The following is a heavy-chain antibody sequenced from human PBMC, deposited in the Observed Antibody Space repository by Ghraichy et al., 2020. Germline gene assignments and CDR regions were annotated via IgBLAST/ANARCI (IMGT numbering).Heavy chain of an antibody. D-gene: IGHD6-19*01. CDR3: AKDYPYSSGWFDY. J-gene: IGHJ4*02. CDR1: GFTFSSYG. CDR2: IRYDGSNK. Sequence: GGSLRLSCAASGFTFSSYGMHWVRQAPGKGLEWVAFIRYDGSNKYYADSVKGRFTISRDNSKNTLYLQMNSLRAEDTAVYYCAKDYPYSSGWFDYWGQGTLVTVSS. V-gene: IGHV3-30*02.